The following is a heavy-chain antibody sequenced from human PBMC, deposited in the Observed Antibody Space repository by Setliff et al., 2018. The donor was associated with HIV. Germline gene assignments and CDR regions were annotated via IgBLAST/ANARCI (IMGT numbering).Heavy chain of an antibody. CDR1: GYTFSSYG. CDR2: ISAYNGNT. J-gene: IGHJ6*03. Sequence: ASVKVSCKASGYTFSSYGISWVRQAPGQGLEWVGWISAYNGNTKYAQKFQGRVTMTTDTSTSTAYMELRSLRADDTAVYYCARDGDRIVVVGVKVDYYYYMDVWGKGTTVTVSS. CDR3: ARDGDRIVVVGVKVDYYYYMDV. D-gene: IGHD2-2*01. V-gene: IGHV1-18*01.